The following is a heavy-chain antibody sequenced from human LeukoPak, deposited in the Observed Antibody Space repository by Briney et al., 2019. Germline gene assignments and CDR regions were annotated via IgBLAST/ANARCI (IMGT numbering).Heavy chain of an antibody. CDR2: ISWNSGST. Sequence: GGSLRLSCAASGFTFDDYAMHWVRQVPGKGLEWVSGISWNSGSTGYADSVKGRFTISRDNAKNSLYLQMNGLRAEDTALYHCAKDVGRLERNPDYWGQGTLVTVSS. CDR3: AKDVGRLERNPDY. J-gene: IGHJ4*02. V-gene: IGHV3-9*01. CDR1: GFTFDDYA. D-gene: IGHD1-1*01.